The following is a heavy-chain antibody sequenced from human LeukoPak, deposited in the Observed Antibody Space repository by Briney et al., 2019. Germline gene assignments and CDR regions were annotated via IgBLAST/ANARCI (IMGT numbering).Heavy chain of an antibody. D-gene: IGHD3-22*01. V-gene: IGHV4-59*11. CDR3: ARFYDRSGPHFDY. J-gene: IGHJ4*02. Sequence: SETLSLTCTVSGASISSHYWSWIRQPPGKGLEWIGDMHYSGSTNYNPSLKSRVTISVDTSKNQFSLKLSSVTAADTAVYYCARFYDRSGPHFDYWGQGTLVTVSS. CDR1: GASISSHY. CDR2: MHYSGST.